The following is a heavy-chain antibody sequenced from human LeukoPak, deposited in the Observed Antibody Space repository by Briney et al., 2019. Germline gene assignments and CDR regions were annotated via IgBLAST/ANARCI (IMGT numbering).Heavy chain of an antibody. D-gene: IGHD6-13*01. J-gene: IGHJ4*02. V-gene: IGHV3-74*01. CDR2: INSDGSST. CDR3: ARDLGYSSSWSLDY. Sequence: GGSLRLSCAASGFTFSSYWMHWVRQAPGKGLVWVSRINSDGSSTNCADSVKGRFTISRDNAKNTLYLQMNSLRAEDTAMYYCARDLGYSSSWSLDYWGQGTLVTVSS. CDR1: GFTFSSYW.